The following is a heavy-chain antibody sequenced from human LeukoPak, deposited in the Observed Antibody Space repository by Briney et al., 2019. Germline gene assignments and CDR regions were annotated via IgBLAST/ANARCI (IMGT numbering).Heavy chain of an antibody. V-gene: IGHV3-11*01. D-gene: IGHD5-12*01. Sequence: GGSLRLSCAASGFTFSDYYMSWIRQASGKGLEWVSYISSSGSTIYYADSVKGRFTISRDNAKNSLYLQMNSLRAEDTAVYYCARAPSGYVSSWYFDYWGQGTLVTVSS. CDR2: ISSSGSTI. CDR3: ARAPSGYVSSWYFDY. CDR1: GFTFSDYY. J-gene: IGHJ4*02.